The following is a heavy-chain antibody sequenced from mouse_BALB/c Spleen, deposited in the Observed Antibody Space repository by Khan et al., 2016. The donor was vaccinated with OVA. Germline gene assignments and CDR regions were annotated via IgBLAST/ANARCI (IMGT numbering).Heavy chain of an antibody. CDR1: GYSITSDYA. J-gene: IGHJ2*01. Sequence: EVQLQESGPGLVKPSQSLSLTCTVTGYSITSDYAWNWIRQFPGNKLEWMGYISYSGRTSYNPSLKSRISITRDTSKTQFFLQLNSVTTEDTATYYCARSVTITTVVATDFDYWGQGTTLTVSS. CDR2: ISYSGRT. D-gene: IGHD1-1*01. CDR3: ARSVTITTVVATDFDY. V-gene: IGHV3-2*02.